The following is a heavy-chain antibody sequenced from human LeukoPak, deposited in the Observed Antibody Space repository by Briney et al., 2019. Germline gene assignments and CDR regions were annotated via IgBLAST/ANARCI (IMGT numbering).Heavy chain of an antibody. CDR2: INPSGGST. CDR3: ARDKHSSSWYTGGWFDP. CDR1: GYTFTSYY. Sequence: ASVKVSCKASGYTFTSYYMHWVRQAPGQGLEWMGIINPSGGSTSYAQKFQGRVTMTRDTSTSTVYMELSSLRSEDTAVYYCARDKHSSSWYTGGWFDPWGQGTLVTVSS. D-gene: IGHD6-13*01. J-gene: IGHJ5*02. V-gene: IGHV1-46*01.